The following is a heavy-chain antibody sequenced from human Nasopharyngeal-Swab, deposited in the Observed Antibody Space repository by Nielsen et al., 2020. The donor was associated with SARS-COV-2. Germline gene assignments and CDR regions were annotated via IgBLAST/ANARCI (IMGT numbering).Heavy chain of an antibody. CDR3: AKDLAIKVAATGLDYYGMDV. J-gene: IGHJ6*02. CDR2: TSNDGINK. Sequence: VRQAPGKGLEWVASTSNDGINKYCRDSVRGRFTISRDNSRNTLYLQMNNLKTEDTAAYFCAKDLAIKVAATGLDYYGMDVWGQGTAVTVSS. V-gene: IGHV3-30*18. D-gene: IGHD6-19*01.